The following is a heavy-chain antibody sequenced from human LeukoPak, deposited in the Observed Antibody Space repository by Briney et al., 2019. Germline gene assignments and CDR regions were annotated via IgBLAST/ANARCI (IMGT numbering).Heavy chain of an antibody. CDR2: INHSGSN. CDR1: GGSFSAYY. V-gene: IGHV4-34*01. Sequence: PSETLSLTCAVSGGSFSAYYWSWIRQPPGNGLEWIAEINHSGSNNYNPSLKSRVTISVDTSKNQLSLKLSSVTAADTAVYYCASPNGYSSGWYDYWGQGTLVTVSS. D-gene: IGHD6-19*01. J-gene: IGHJ4*02. CDR3: ASPNGYSSGWYDY.